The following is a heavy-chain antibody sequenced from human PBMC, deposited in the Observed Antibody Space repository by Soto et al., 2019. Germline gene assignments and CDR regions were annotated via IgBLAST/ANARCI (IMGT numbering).Heavy chain of an antibody. CDR3: ARDKYSRSWGGGNYFDY. J-gene: IGHJ4*02. CDR2: INPNSGGT. D-gene: IGHD6-13*01. Sequence: ASVKVSCKASGYTFTGYYMHWVRQAPGQGLEWMGWINPNSGGTNYAQKFQGWVTMTRDTSISTAYMELSRLRSDDTAVYYCARDKYSRSWGGGNYFDYWGQGTLVTVSS. CDR1: GYTFTGYY. V-gene: IGHV1-2*04.